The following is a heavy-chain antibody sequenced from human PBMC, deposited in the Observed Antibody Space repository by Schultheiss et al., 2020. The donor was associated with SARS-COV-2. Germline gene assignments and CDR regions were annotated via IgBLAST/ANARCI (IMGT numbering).Heavy chain of an antibody. J-gene: IGHJ5*02. Sequence: GGSLRLSCAASGFTFSSYSMNWVRQAPGKGLEWVSSISSSSSYIYYADSVKGRFTISRDNAKNSLYLQMNSLRAEDTAVYYCASSSEGTIRFDPWGQGTLVTVSS. CDR1: GFTFSSYS. CDR2: ISSSSSYI. CDR3: ASSSEGTIRFDP. V-gene: IGHV3-21*01. D-gene: IGHD3-10*01.